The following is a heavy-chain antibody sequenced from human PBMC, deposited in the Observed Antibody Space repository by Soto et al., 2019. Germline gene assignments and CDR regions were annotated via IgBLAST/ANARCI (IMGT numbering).Heavy chain of an antibody. J-gene: IGHJ6*02. V-gene: IGHV3-30*18. D-gene: IGHD1-26*01. CDR1: GFTFSSYG. CDR3: AKDFSDSYYYYGMDV. CDR2: ISYDGSNK. Sequence: GGSLRLSCAASGFTFSSYGMHWVRQAPGKGLEWVAVISYDGSNKYYADSVKGRFTISRDNSKNTLYLQMNSLRAEDTAVYYCAKDFSDSYYYYGMDVWGQGTTVTVSS.